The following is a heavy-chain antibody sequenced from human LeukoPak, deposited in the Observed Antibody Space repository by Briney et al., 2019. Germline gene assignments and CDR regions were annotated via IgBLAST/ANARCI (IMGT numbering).Heavy chain of an antibody. Sequence: GGSLRLSCAASGLSFSFYAMSRVRQAPGKGLEWVSSISGGGAGTYYADSVRGRFTISRDNSKNTLYLQMNSLRAEDTALYYCAKDFVRYNIQFDYWGQGALVTVSS. D-gene: IGHD1-1*01. CDR2: ISGGGAGT. CDR1: GLSFSFYA. V-gene: IGHV3-23*01. J-gene: IGHJ4*02. CDR3: AKDFVRYNIQFDY.